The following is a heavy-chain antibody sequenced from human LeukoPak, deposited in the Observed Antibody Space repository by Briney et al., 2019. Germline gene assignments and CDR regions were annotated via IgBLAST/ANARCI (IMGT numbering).Heavy chain of an antibody. D-gene: IGHD1-26*01. V-gene: IGHV4-34*01. Sequence: SETLSLTCAVYGGSFSGYYWSWIRQPPGKGLEWIGEINHSGSTNYNPSLKSRVTISVDTSKNQFSLKLSSVTAADTAVYYCARGASGSYREIDYWGQGTLVTVSS. J-gene: IGHJ4*02. CDR2: INHSGST. CDR3: ARGASGSYREIDY. CDR1: GGSFSGYY.